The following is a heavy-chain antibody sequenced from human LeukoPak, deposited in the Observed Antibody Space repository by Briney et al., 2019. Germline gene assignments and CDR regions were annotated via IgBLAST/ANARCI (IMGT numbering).Heavy chain of an antibody. D-gene: IGHD3-9*01. CDR3: AKWGDYDVLTGYYDSDY. J-gene: IGHJ4*02. CDR1: GCTFSNYA. Sequence: GASLRLSCAASGCTFSNYAMSRVRQAPGKGLEWVSAVSGRDTSTYYADSVKGRFTISRDNSKNTLYLQMNSLRAEDTAIYYCAKWGDYDVLTGYYDSDYWGQGTLVTVSS. V-gene: IGHV3-23*01. CDR2: VSGRDTST.